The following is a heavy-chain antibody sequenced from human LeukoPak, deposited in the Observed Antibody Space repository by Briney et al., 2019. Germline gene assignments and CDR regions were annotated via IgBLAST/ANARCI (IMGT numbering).Heavy chain of an antibody. CDR2: INHSGST. CDR3: ARGPYYYGSGSYGRYYYYYYMDV. Sequence: SETLSLTCTVSGGSIRSSSYYWSWIRQPPGKGLEWIGEINHSGSTNYNPSLKSRVTISVDTSKNQFSLKLSSVTAADTAVYYCARGPYYYGSGSYGRYYYYYYMDVWGKGTTVTVSS. V-gene: IGHV4-39*07. J-gene: IGHJ6*03. D-gene: IGHD3-10*01. CDR1: GGSIRSSSYY.